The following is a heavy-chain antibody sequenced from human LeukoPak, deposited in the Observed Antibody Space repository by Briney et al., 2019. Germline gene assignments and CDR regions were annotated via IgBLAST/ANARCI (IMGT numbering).Heavy chain of an antibody. CDR1: GFSFSSYS. J-gene: IGHJ4*02. V-gene: IGHV3-48*04. CDR3: ARGSDGYYFDY. CDR2: ISSSTTTI. Sequence: GGSLRLSCAASGFSFSSYSMNWVRQAPGKGLEWVSYISSSTTTIYYADSVKGRFTISRDNAKNSLYLQMNSLRAEDTAVYYCARGSDGYYFDYWGQGTLVTVSS.